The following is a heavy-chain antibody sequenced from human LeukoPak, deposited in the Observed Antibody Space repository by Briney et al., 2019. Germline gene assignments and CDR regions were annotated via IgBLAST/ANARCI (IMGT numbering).Heavy chain of an antibody. CDR1: GGSISSGGYY. CDR2: IYYSGST. V-gene: IGHV4-31*03. D-gene: IGHD2-21*01. CDR3: ARGFDWHFDY. Sequence: SETLSLTCTVSGGSISSGGYYWSWIRQHPGKGLEWIGYIYYSGSTYYNPSLKSRVTISVDASKNQFSLKLSSVTAADTAVYYCARGFDWHFDYWGQGTLVTVSS. J-gene: IGHJ4*02.